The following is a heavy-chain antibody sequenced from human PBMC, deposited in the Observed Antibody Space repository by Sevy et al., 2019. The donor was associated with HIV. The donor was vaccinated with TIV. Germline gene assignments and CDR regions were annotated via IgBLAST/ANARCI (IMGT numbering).Heavy chain of an antibody. D-gene: IGHD5-12*01. CDR2: IKQEGSEK. V-gene: IGHV3-7*01. Sequence: GESLKISCAASGFTFNSYWMSWVRQAPGKGLEWVANIKQEGSEKYNVDSVKGRFTISRDNSQNSLFLQMNTLRAEDTAVYYCAREGSPYDTYYYYYGMDVWGQGTTVTVSS. CDR3: AREGSPYDTYYYYYGMDV. CDR1: GFTFNSYW. J-gene: IGHJ6*02.